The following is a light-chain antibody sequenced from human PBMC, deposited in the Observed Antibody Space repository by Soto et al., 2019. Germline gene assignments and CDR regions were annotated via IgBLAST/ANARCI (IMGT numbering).Light chain of an antibody. CDR3: QSYDSRLSGWV. CDR1: TSNIGAGYD. Sequence: QSVLTQTPSVSGAPGQRVTISCTGSTSNIGAGYDVHWYQQLPGTAPRLLIYGHTNRPSGVPDRFSGSKSGTSASLAITGLQAEDEADYYCQSYDSRLSGWVFGGGTKVTVL. J-gene: IGLJ3*02. CDR2: GHT. V-gene: IGLV1-40*01.